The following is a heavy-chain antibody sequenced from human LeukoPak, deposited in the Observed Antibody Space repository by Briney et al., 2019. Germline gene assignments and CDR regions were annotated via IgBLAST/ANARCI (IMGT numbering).Heavy chain of an antibody. Sequence: PGGSLRLSCVASGFIFSSNWMHWVRQAPGKGLVWVSRINEDGSTTNHADSVKGRFTISRDNAKNTLYMQMNSLRAEDTAVYYCVRDLGGRSGHWGQGTLVTVSS. V-gene: IGHV3-74*01. D-gene: IGHD1-26*01. CDR3: VRDLGGRSGH. J-gene: IGHJ4*02. CDR2: INEDGSTT. CDR1: GFIFSSNW.